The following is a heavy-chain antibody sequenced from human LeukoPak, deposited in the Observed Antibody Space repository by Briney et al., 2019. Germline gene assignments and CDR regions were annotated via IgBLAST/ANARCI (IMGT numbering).Heavy chain of an antibody. Sequence: GGSLRLSCAASGFTFSSYEMNWVRQAPGKGLEWVSYISSSGSTIYYADSVKGRFTISRDNSKNTLYLQMNSLRAEDTAVYYCAKAGLYYDFWSGSHGLYYFDYWGQGTLVTVSS. CDR1: GFTFSSYE. CDR2: ISSSGSTI. D-gene: IGHD3-3*01. CDR3: AKAGLYYDFWSGSHGLYYFDY. V-gene: IGHV3-48*03. J-gene: IGHJ4*02.